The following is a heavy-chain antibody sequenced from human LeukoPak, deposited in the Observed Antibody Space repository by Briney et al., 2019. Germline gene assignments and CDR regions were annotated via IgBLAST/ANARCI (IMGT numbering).Heavy chain of an antibody. CDR1: GGFISSSSYY. V-gene: IGHV4-39*07. Sequence: PSETLSLTCTVSGGFISSSSYYCGWIRQPPGRGLEWIVSIYYSGSTYYNPSLKSRITISVDTSKNQFSLKLSSVYAADTAVYYCARVYGGDSSSSGYWGQGTLVTVSS. D-gene: IGHD6-6*01. CDR3: ARVYGGDSSSSGY. J-gene: IGHJ4*02. CDR2: IYYSGST.